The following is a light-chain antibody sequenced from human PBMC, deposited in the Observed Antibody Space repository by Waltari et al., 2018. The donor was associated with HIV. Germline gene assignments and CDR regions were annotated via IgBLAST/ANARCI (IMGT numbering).Light chain of an antibody. CDR3: QSYDSSLSGSI. J-gene: IGLJ2*01. V-gene: IGLV1-40*01. CDR2: GNI. Sequence: QSVLTHPPSVSGAPVQRVPISCPVSSSNIVAGYDVPWYQQLPETAPKLLINGNINRPPWVPERFSDAKSGTSAALAITGLQAEDEADYYCQSYDSSLSGSIFGGGTKLTVL. CDR1: SSNIVAGYD.